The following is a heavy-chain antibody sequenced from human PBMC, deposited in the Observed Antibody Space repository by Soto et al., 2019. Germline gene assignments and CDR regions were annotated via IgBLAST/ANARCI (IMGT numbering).Heavy chain of an antibody. J-gene: IGHJ4*02. CDR1: RLPFSNYG. V-gene: IGHV3-33*01. CDR3: AREGYGGFPNHYFDL. Sequence: QVQLVESGGGVVQPGRSLRLSCAASRLPFSNYGMHWVRQAPGKGLEWVALIWHDGSNENYADSVKGRFTISRDNSKNTLYLQMNSLRGEDTAIYYCAREGYGGFPNHYFDLWGQGAPVTVSS. CDR2: IWHDGSNE. D-gene: IGHD4-17*01.